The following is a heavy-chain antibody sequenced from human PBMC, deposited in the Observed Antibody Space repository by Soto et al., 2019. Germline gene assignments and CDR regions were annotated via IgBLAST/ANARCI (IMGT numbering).Heavy chain of an antibody. V-gene: IGHV1-69*12. D-gene: IGHD6-13*01. CDR1: GGTFSSYA. CDR3: ARDTKAAGIIGTGYNWFDP. J-gene: IGHJ5*02. CDR2: IIPIFGTA. Sequence: QVQLVQSGAEVKKPGSSVKVSCKASGGTFSSYAISWVRQAPGPGLEWMGGIIPIFGTANYAQKFQGRVTITADESTSTAYMERSSLRSEDTAIYYCARDTKAAGIIGTGYNWFDPWGQGTLVTVSS.